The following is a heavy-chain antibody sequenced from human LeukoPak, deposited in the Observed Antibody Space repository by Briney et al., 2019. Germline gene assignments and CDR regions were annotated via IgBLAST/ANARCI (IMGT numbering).Heavy chain of an antibody. J-gene: IGHJ4*02. V-gene: IGHV3-66*01. Sequence: GGSLRLPCAASGFTVSSNYMSWLRQAPGKGLEWVSVIYSGGSTYYADSVKGRFTISRDNSKNTLYLQMNSLRAEDTSVYYCARENEMTTAFDYWGQGTLVTVSS. CDR3: ARENEMTTAFDY. CDR2: IYSGGST. D-gene: IGHD4-11*01. CDR1: GFTVSSNY.